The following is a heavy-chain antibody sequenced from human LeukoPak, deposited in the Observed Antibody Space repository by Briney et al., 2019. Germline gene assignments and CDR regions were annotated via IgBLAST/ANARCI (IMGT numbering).Heavy chain of an antibody. CDR1: GYTFTSYG. CDR3: ARAGPSEVGARGYYYYYYMDV. J-gene: IGHJ6*03. Sequence: ASVKVSCKASGYTFTSYGISWVRQAPGQGLEWMGWISGYNGNTNYAQEVQGRVTMTADTSTSTAFMELRSLRSDDTAVYYCARAGPSEVGARGYYYYYYMDVWAKGPRSPSP. D-gene: IGHD1-26*01. V-gene: IGHV1-18*01. CDR2: ISGYNGNT.